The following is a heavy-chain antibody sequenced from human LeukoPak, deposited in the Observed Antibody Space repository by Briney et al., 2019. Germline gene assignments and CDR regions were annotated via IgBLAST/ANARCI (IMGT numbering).Heavy chain of an antibody. D-gene: IGHD2-2*01. Sequence: ASVKVSCRVSGYTLPEVPIYWVRQAPGKGLEWMGGFVPEDGETIYTQKFQGRVTMTEDTSSDTAYMELSSLTSEDTAVYYCASGLLEFCTSTTCEDYWGQGTLVTVSS. V-gene: IGHV1-24*01. J-gene: IGHJ4*02. CDR1: GYTLPEVP. CDR3: ASGLLEFCTSTTCEDY. CDR2: FVPEDGET.